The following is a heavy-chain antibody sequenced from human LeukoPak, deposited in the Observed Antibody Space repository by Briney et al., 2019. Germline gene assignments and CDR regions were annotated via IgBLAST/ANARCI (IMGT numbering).Heavy chain of an antibody. V-gene: IGHV4-59*02. CDR3: ARESAGSLHDSTAAFHY. CDR1: GDSVTSTY. J-gene: IGHJ4*02. Sequence: SETLSLTCSVSGDSVTSTYWSWIRQPPGKGLEWIAYGHHSESSNYNPSFRSRAIIPVDTSRNQLSLRLSSVTAADTAIYYCARESAGSLHDSTAAFHYWGQGILVIVSS. D-gene: IGHD2-8*02. CDR2: GHHSESS.